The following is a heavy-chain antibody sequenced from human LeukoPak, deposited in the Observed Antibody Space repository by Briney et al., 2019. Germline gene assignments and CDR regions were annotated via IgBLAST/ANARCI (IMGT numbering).Heavy chain of an antibody. CDR2: FDPEDGET. D-gene: IGHD2-21*02. CDR1: GYTLTELS. CDR3: ATDIVVVTAIKFDY. V-gene: IGHV1-24*01. J-gene: IGHJ4*02. Sequence: ASVKVSCKVSGYTLTELSMHLVRQAPGKGLEWMGGFDPEDGETIYAQKFQGRVTMTEDTSTDTAYMELSSLRSEDTAVYYCATDIVVVTAIKFDYWGQGTLVTVSS.